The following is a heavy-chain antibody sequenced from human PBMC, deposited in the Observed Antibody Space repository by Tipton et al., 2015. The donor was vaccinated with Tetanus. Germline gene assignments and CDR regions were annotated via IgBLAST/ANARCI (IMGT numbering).Heavy chain of an antibody. CDR1: GDSVSSNSAA. V-gene: IGHV6-1*01. CDR2: TYYRSKWYN. D-gene: IGHD3-22*01. Sequence: GLVKPSQTLSLTCAISGDSVSSNSAAWNWIRQSPSRGLEWLGRTYYRSKWYNDYAVSVKSRITINPDTSKNQFSLQLNSVTPEDTAVYYCARSGTLDTQTYYYDSSGLDFFDYWGQGTLVTVSS. CDR3: ARSGTLDTQTYYYDSSGLDFFDY. J-gene: IGHJ4*02.